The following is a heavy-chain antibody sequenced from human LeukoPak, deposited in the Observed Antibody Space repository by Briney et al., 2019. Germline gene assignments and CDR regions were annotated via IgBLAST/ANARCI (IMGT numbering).Heavy chain of an antibody. CDR3: AKGDCSCTSCYRGLRFLEWLSPAYFDY. Sequence: GGSLRLSCAASGFTFSSYAMSWVRQAPGKGLEWVSAISGSGGSTYYADSVKGRFTISRDNSKNTLYLQMNSLRAEDTAVYYCAKGDCSCTSCYRGLRFLEWLSPAYFDYWGQGTLVTVSS. D-gene: IGHD3-3*01. J-gene: IGHJ4*02. V-gene: IGHV3-23*01. CDR2: ISGSGGST. CDR1: GFTFSSYA.